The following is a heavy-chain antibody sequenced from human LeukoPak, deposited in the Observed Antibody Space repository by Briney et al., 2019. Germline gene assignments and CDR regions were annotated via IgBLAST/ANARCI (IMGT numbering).Heavy chain of an antibody. V-gene: IGHV3-30*18. J-gene: IGHJ4*02. CDR2: ISYDGSNK. CDR3: AKLSITGTPFDY. D-gene: IGHD1-20*01. CDR1: GFTFSSYG. Sequence: GGSLRLSCAASGFTFSSYGMHWVRQAPGKGLEWVAVISYDGSNKCYADSVKGRFTISRDNSKNTLYLQMNSLRAEDTAVYYCAKLSITGTPFDYWGQGTLVTVSS.